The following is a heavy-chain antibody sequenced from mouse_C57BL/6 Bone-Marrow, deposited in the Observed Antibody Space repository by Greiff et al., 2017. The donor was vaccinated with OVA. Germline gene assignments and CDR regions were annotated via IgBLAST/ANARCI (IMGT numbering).Heavy chain of an antibody. J-gene: IGHJ1*03. CDR2: IDPSDSYT. CDR1: GYTFTSYW. D-gene: IGHD1-1*01. Sequence: QVQLKQPGAELVMPGASVKLSCKASGYTFTSYWMHWVKQRPGQGLEWIGEIDPSDSYTNYNQKFKGKSTLTVDKPSSTAYMQLSSLTSEDSAVYYCARVYGSSPDYFDVWGTGTTVTVSS. CDR3: ARVYGSSPDYFDV. V-gene: IGHV1-69*01.